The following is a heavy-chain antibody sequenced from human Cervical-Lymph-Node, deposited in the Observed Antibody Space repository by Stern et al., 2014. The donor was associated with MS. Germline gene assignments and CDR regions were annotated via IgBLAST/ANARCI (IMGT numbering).Heavy chain of an antibody. CDR1: GYTLTSYD. J-gene: IGHJ4*02. CDR3: ARGRELLSLDY. Sequence: QVQLVQSGAEVKKPGASVKVSCKASGYTLTSYDINWVRQGTGQGLEWMGWMNPYSGNAVYAQKFQGRVTMTRDTSTSTAYLELTSLRSEDTDVFYCARGRELLSLDYWGQGTLVTVSS. D-gene: IGHD1-26*01. V-gene: IGHV1-8*01. CDR2: MNPYSGNA.